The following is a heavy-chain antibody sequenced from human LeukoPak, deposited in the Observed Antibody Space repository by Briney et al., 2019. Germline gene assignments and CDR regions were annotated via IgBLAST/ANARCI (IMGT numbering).Heavy chain of an antibody. Sequence: GGSLRLSCAASGFTFSGSAIHWVRQASGKGLERVGRIRSNANSYATVYAASVKGRFTISRDDSKNTAYLQMNSLKTEDTAVYYCTRHVAVLGDAFDIWGQGTMVTVSS. J-gene: IGHJ3*02. CDR2: IRSNANSYAT. V-gene: IGHV3-73*01. D-gene: IGHD3-16*01. CDR1: GFTFSGSA. CDR3: TRHVAVLGDAFDI.